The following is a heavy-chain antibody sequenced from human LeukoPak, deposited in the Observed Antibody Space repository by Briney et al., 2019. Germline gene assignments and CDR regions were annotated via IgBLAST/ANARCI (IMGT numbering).Heavy chain of an antibody. CDR2: IYTSGST. V-gene: IGHV4-61*02. J-gene: IGHJ4*02. D-gene: IGHD3-22*01. CDR1: GGSISSGSYY. CDR3: ARARIPYYYYDSSGYYDY. Sequence: SETLSLTCTVSGGSISSGSYYWSWIRQPAGKGLEWIGRIYTSGSTNYNPSLKSRVTISVDTSENQFSLKLSSVTAADTAVYYCARARIPYYYYDSSGYYDYWGQGTLVTVSS.